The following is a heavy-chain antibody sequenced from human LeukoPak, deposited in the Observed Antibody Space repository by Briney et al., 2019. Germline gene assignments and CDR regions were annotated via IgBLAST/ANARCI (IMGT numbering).Heavy chain of an antibody. CDR1: GFSVSSNY. D-gene: IGHD7-27*01. V-gene: IGHV3-23*01. Sequence: PGGSLRLSCAASGFSVSSNYMNWVRQAPGKGLEWVSGISPSGGGTYYADSVKGRFTISRDDSKNTLSLQMNSLRVEDTALYYCAQDIAWGAFEHWGQGTLVTVSS. CDR2: ISPSGGGT. J-gene: IGHJ4*02. CDR3: AQDIAWGAFEH.